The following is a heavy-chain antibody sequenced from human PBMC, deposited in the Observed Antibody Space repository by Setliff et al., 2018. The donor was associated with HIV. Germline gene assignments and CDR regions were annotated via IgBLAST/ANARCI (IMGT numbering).Heavy chain of an antibody. D-gene: IGHD5-18*01. CDR2: FYYSGST. V-gene: IGHV4-39*07. Sequence: LSLTCTVSGGSTNSRRYYWGWIRQPPGKGLEWIGSFYYSGSTYYTPSLKSRITISLDTSKNQFSLRMRSVTAADTAVYYCARVFVDTAVLRVLEYYFDSWGRGTLVTVSS. J-gene: IGHJ4*02. CDR1: GGSTNSRRYY. CDR3: ARVFVDTAVLRVLEYYFDS.